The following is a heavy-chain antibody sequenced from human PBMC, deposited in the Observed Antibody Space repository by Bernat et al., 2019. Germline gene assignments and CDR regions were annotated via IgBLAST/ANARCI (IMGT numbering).Heavy chain of an antibody. CDR3: ADERKGLWLVY. J-gene: IGHJ4*02. V-gene: IGHV3-33*08. Sequence: QVQLVESGGGVVQPGRSLRLSCAASGFTFSSYGMNWVRQAPGKGLEWVAVIRYDGSNKYYADSVKGRFTISRDNSKNTLYLQMNSLRAEDTAVYYCADERKGLWLVYWGQGTLVTVSS. D-gene: IGHD5-18*01. CDR1: GFTFSSYG. CDR2: IRYDGSNK.